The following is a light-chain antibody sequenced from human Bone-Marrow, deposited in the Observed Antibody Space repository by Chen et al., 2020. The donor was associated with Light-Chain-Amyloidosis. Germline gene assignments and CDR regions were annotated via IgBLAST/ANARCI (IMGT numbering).Light chain of an antibody. J-gene: IGKJ3*01. Sequence: IVVTPSPLSLPVAPGEPATISCRSSQSLLHSNGYNYLDWYLQKPGQSPQLLIYLGSNRASGVPDRFSGSGSGTDFTLKISRVEAEDVGVYYCVQALQTPRRFTFGPGTKVDIK. CDR2: LGS. CDR3: VQALQTPRRFT. V-gene: IGKV2-28*01. CDR1: QSLLHSNGYNY.